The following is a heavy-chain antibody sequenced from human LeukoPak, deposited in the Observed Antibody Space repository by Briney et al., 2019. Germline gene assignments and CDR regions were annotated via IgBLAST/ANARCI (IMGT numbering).Heavy chain of an antibody. Sequence: GGSLRLSCAASGFTFISYAMHGVRQAPGKGLEWGAVISYDGSNKYSADSVKGRFTISRDNSKNTLYLKMNSMRAEDTAVYYCASSAGVVVTASHFDYWGQGTLVTVSS. CDR3: ASSAGVVVTASHFDY. J-gene: IGHJ4*02. CDR2: ISYDGSNK. D-gene: IGHD2-21*02. V-gene: IGHV3-30-3*01. CDR1: GFTFISYA.